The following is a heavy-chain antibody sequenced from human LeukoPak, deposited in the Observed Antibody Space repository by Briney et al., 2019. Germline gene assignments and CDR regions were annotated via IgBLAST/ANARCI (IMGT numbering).Heavy chain of an antibody. CDR2: ISYDGSNK. J-gene: IGHJ4*02. CDR3: ARDRGRDGYNSVDY. Sequence: PGNSLRLSCAASGFTFKNFGMHWVRQAPGKGLEWVAVISYDGSNKYYADSVKGRFTISRDNSKNTLYLQMNSLRAEDTAVYYCARDRGRDGYNSVDYWGQGTLVTVSS. V-gene: IGHV3-30*19. CDR1: GFTFKNFG. D-gene: IGHD5-24*01.